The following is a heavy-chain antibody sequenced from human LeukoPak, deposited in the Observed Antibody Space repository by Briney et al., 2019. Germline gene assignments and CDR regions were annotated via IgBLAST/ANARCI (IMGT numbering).Heavy chain of an antibody. CDR2: TRYDGSNK. D-gene: IGHD3-22*01. J-gene: IGHJ4*02. V-gene: IGHV3-30*02. CDR1: GFTFSSYG. Sequence: GGSLRLSCAASGFTFSSYGMHWVRQAPGKGLEWVAFTRYDGSNKYYADSVKGRFTISRDNSKNTLYPQMNSLRAEDTAVYYCAKDFSTMIVVVTYYFDYWGQGTPVTVSS. CDR3: AKDFSTMIVVVTYYFDY.